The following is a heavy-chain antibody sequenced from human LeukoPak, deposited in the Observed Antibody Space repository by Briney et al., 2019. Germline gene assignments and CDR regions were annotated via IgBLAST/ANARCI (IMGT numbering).Heavy chain of an antibody. CDR2: INHSGRT. CDR1: GGSFSGYY. Sequence: SETLSLTCAVYGGSFSGYYWSWIRQPPGKGLEWIGEINHSGRTYYNPSLKSRVTISVDTSKNQFSLELNSVIAADTAVYYCARQVATKGEWAFDIWGQGTLVTVSS. D-gene: IGHD5-12*01. V-gene: IGHV4-34*01. CDR3: ARQVATKGEWAFDI. J-gene: IGHJ3*02.